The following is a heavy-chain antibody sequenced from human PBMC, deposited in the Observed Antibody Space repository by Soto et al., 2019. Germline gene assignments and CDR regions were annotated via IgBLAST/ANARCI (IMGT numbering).Heavy chain of an antibody. CDR3: ASEYSSWFPGY. V-gene: IGHV3-48*03. CDR2: ISSGGGTT. Sequence: GGSLRLSCAASGLTFSSYEMNWVRQAPGKGLEWVSYISSGGGTTYYADSVKGQSTISRANAKNSLYLQMYSLRPEDTAFYYFASEYSSWFPGYWGQGTLVTASS. J-gene: IGHJ4*02. CDR1: GLTFSSYE. D-gene: IGHD5-12*01.